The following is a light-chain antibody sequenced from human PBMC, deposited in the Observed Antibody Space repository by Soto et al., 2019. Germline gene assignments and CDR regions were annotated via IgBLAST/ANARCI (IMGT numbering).Light chain of an antibody. J-gene: IGKJ1*01. CDR2: DTF. Sequence: DIQMTRSPSSLSASLGDRVTITCRPSESIRNELNWFQQRPGKAPRLLIYDTFTLQSGVPSRFSGSVSGTEFSLTISSLQAGDSAIYYCQQSFTTPWTFGQGTKVEI. CDR3: QQSFTTPWT. CDR1: ESIRNE. V-gene: IGKV1-39*01.